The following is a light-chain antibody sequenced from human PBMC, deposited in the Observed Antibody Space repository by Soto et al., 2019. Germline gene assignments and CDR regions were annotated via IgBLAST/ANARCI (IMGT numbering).Light chain of an antibody. J-gene: IGLJ1*01. CDR3: AAWDDSLNDYV. CDR1: SSNIGRSS. V-gene: IGLV1-44*01. Sequence: QSVLTQPPSASGTPGQRVTISSSGSSSNIGRSSVNWYQQLPGTAPKLLIYSNNQRPSGVPDRFSGSKSGTSASLAISGLQSEDEADYYCAAWDDSLNDYVFGTGTKVTVL. CDR2: SNN.